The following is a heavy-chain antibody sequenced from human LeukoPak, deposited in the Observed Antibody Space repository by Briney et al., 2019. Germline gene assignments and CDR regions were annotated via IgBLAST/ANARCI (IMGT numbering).Heavy chain of an antibody. Sequence: SETLSLTCTVSGGSISSGGYYWSWIRQHPGRGLEWLGYIYYSGSTYYNPSLKSRVTISVDTSKNQFSLKLSSVTAADTAVYYCARLYCTNGVCHDSYNWFDPWGQGTLVTVSS. CDR2: IYYSGST. CDR1: GGSISSGGYY. CDR3: ARLYCTNGVCHDSYNWFDP. V-gene: IGHV4-31*03. J-gene: IGHJ5*02. D-gene: IGHD2-8*01.